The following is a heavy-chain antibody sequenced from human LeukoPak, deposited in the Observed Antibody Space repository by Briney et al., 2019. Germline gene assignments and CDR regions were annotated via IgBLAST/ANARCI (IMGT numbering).Heavy chain of an antibody. CDR2: ISGSSSYI. V-gene: IGHV3-21*01. Sequence: PGGSLRLSCAASGFTFSNFAMSWVRQAPGKGLEWVSSISGSSSYIYYADSVKGRFTISRDNAKNSLYLQMNSLRAEDTAVYYCARDVYYYDSSGFDPWGQGTLVTVSS. CDR3: ARDVYYYDSSGFDP. J-gene: IGHJ5*02. CDR1: GFTFSNFA. D-gene: IGHD3-22*01.